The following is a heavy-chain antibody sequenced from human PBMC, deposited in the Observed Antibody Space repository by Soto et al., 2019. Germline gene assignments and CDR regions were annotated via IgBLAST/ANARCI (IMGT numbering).Heavy chain of an antibody. D-gene: IGHD4-17*01. CDR1: GFTFSSYA. V-gene: IGHV3-23*01. CDR2: ISGSGGST. CDR3: AKDLRMTTVSKPYYYYYYMDV. J-gene: IGHJ6*03. Sequence: PGGSLRLSCAASGFTFSSYAMSWVRQAPGKGLEWVSAISGSGGSTYYADSVKGRFSISRDNSKNTLYLQMNSLRAEDTAVYYCAKDLRMTTVSKPYYYYYYMDVWGKGTTVTVSS.